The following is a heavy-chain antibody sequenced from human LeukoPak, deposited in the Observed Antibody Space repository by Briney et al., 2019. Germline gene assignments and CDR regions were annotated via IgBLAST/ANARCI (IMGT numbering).Heavy chain of an antibody. Sequence: GGSLRLSCTVSGFTVSSNSMSWVRQAPGKGLEWVSFIYSAGSIYYSDSVKGRFTISIDNSKNTLYLQMNSLRAEDTAVYYCARDTSYYYGSGSFDPWGQGTLVTVSS. J-gene: IGHJ5*02. D-gene: IGHD3-10*01. CDR1: GFTVSSNS. V-gene: IGHV3-53*01. CDR3: ARDTSYYYGSGSFDP. CDR2: IYSAGSI.